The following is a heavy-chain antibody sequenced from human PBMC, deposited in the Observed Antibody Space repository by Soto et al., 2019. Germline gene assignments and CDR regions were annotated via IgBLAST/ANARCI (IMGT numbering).Heavy chain of an antibody. D-gene: IGHD1-7*01. Sequence: HPGGSLRLSCAASGFTFSSYAMSWVRQAPGKGLEWVSAISGSGGSTYYADSVKGRFTISRDNSKNTLYLQMNSLRAEDTAVYYCAKVFLELHDPFDYWGQGTLVTVSS. CDR3: AKVFLELHDPFDY. J-gene: IGHJ4*02. V-gene: IGHV3-23*01. CDR1: GFTFSSYA. CDR2: ISGSGGST.